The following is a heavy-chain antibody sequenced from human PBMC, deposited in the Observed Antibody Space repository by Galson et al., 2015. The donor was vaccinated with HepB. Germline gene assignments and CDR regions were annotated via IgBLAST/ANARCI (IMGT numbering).Heavy chain of an antibody. CDR1: GFTVSSNY. V-gene: IGHV3-53*01. D-gene: IGHD6-13*01. J-gene: IGHJ4*02. Sequence: SLRLSCAASGFTVSSNYMSWVRQAPGKGLEWVSVIYIGGSTNYADSVKGRFTISRDNSKNTLYLQMNNLRAEDTAVYYCARGLRTQQLVDYWGQGTLVTVSS. CDR2: IYIGGST. CDR3: ARGLRTQQLVDY.